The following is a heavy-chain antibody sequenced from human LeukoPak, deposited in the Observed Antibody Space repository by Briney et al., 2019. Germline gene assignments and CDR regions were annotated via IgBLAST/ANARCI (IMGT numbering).Heavy chain of an antibody. CDR1: GGTFSSYA. J-gene: IGHJ6*02. CDR3: ARDRACSSTSCYYYYGMDV. Sequence: SVKVSCKASGGTFSSYAISWVRQAPGQGLEWMGRIIPILDIANYAQKFQGRVTITADKSTSTAYMELSSLRSEDTAVYYCARDRACSSTSCYYYYGMDVWGQGTTVTVSS. CDR2: IIPILDIA. D-gene: IGHD2-2*01. V-gene: IGHV1-69*04.